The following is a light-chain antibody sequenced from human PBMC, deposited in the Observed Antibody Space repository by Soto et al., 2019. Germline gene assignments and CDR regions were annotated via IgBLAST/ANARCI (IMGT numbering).Light chain of an antibody. V-gene: IGLV2-11*01. J-gene: IGLJ2*01. CDR2: DVS. CDR1: SSDVDVYNY. CDR3: CSYAGTYTVL. Sequence: QSVLTQPRSVSGSPGQSVTISCTGTSSDVDVYNYVSWYQQNPGKAPKLMIYDVSKRPSGVPDRFSGSKSGNTASLTISGLQAEDEADYYCCSYAGTYTVLFGGGTKVTVL.